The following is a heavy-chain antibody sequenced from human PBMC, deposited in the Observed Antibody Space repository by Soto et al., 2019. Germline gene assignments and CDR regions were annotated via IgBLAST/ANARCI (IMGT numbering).Heavy chain of an antibody. V-gene: IGHV6-1*01. CDR2: TYFRSKWYN. Sequence: SQTLSLTCAISGDSVSSNTASWNWIGQSPSRGLEWLGRTYFRSKWYNDYAASVKSRIIINPDTSNNQFSLQLNSVTPEDTAVYFCAKGDNLGPKTGYAFDPWGQGIMVTVSS. CDR1: GDSVSSNTAS. J-gene: IGHJ5*02. D-gene: IGHD5-12*01. CDR3: AKGDNLGPKTGYAFDP.